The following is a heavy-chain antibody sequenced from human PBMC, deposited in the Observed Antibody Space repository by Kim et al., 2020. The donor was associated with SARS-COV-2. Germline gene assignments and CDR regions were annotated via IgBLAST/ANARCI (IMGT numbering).Heavy chain of an antibody. D-gene: IGHD2-15*01. V-gene: IGHV3-23*01. Sequence: GGSLRLSCAASGFTFSNYAMSWVRQAPGKGLEWVSAISSSGGSTNYADSVKGRFTISRDNSKNTLYLQMNSLRAEDTAVYYCAKGVVVKASYYYVMDVWGQGTTVSV. J-gene: IGHJ6*02. CDR2: ISSSGGST. CDR3: AKGVVVKASYYYVMDV. CDR1: GFTFSNYA.